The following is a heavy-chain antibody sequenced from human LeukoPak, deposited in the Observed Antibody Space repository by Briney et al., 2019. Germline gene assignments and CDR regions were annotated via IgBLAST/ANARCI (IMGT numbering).Heavy chain of an antibody. V-gene: IGHV3-23*01. D-gene: IGHD4-17*01. CDR2: ISGSGGSI. J-gene: IGHJ4*02. Sequence: QPGGSLRHSCAASGFTFSSYAMSWVRQAPGKGLEWVSTISGSGGSIYYADSVKGRFTISRDNSKNTLYLQMNSLRAENTAVYYCAKSILMTTVTTYYFDYWGQGTLVTVSS. CDR3: AKSILMTTVTTYYFDY. CDR1: GFTFSSYA.